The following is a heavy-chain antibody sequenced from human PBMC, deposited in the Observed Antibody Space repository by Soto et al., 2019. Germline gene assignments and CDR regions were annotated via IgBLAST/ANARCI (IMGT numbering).Heavy chain of an antibody. D-gene: IGHD6-19*01. Sequence: ASVKVSCKASGYTFTSYGISWVQQAPGQGLEWMGWISAYNGNTNYAQKLQGRVTMTRDTSTSTVYMDLSSLRSEDTAVYYCARAEQLRSGWPHDAFDIWGQGTMVTVSS. CDR2: ISAYNGNT. CDR1: GYTFTSYG. V-gene: IGHV1-18*01. CDR3: ARAEQLRSGWPHDAFDI. J-gene: IGHJ3*02.